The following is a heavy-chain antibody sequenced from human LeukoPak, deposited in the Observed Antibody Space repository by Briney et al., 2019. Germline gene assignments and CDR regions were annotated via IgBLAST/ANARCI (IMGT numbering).Heavy chain of an antibody. CDR1: GFTVSSNY. V-gene: IGHV3-21*01. Sequence: PGGSLRLSCAASGFTVSSNYMSWVRQAPGKGLEWVSSISSSSSYIYYADSVKGRFTISRDNAKNSLYLQMNSLRAEDTAVYYCARSPWQQLVLFDYWGRGTLVTVSS. CDR3: ARSPWQQLVLFDY. CDR2: ISSSSSYI. J-gene: IGHJ4*02. D-gene: IGHD6-13*01.